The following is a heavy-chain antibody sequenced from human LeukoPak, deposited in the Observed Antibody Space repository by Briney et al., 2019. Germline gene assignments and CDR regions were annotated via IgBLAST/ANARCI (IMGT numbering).Heavy chain of an antibody. J-gene: IGHJ4*02. CDR1: GYTFTSYG. CDR2: ISAYNGNT. CDR3: ARGADYYDSSGYFDY. Sequence: ASVKVSCKASGYTFTSYGISWVRQAPGQGLEWMGWISAYNGNTNYAQKLQGRVTMTTDTSTSTAYMELRSLRSDDAAVYYCARGADYYDSSGYFDYWGQGTLVTVSS. D-gene: IGHD3-22*01. V-gene: IGHV1-18*01.